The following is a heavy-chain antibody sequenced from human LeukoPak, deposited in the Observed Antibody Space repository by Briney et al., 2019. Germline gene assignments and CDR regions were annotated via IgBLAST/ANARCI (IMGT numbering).Heavy chain of an antibody. CDR1: GFTFSSYS. J-gene: IGHJ4*02. V-gene: IGHV3-48*01. D-gene: IGHD2-15*01. CDR2: ISSSSDTI. CDR3: VTLGWDY. Sequence: GGSLRLSCAASGFTFSSYSMNWVRQAPGKGLEWVSYISSSSDTIYYADSVKGRFTISRDDSKNTLYLQMSSLTTEDTAVYYCVTLGWDYWGQGALVTVSS.